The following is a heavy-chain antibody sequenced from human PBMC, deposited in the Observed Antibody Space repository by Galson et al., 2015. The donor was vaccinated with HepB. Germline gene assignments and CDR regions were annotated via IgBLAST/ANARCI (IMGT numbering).Heavy chain of an antibody. CDR3: ARDTVDTAMPSGVDY. J-gene: IGHJ4*02. CDR1: GFTFSSYS. V-gene: IGHV3-48*01. CDR2: ISSSSTI. Sequence: SLRLSCAASGFTFSSYSMNWVRQAPGKGLEWVSYISSSSTIYYADSVKGRFTISRDNAKNSLYLQMNSLRAEDTAVYYCARDTVDTAMPSGVDYWGQGTLVTVSS. D-gene: IGHD5-18*01.